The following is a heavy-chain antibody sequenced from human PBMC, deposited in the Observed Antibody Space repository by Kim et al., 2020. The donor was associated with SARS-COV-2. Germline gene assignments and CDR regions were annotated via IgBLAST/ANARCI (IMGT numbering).Heavy chain of an antibody. D-gene: IGHD6-19*01. V-gene: IGHV6-1*01. Sequence: YALSVKGRITINPDTSKNQFSLQPNSVTPEDTAVYYCARDRQRAGTGVDYWGQGTLVTVSS. CDR3: ARDRQRAGTGVDY. J-gene: IGHJ4*02.